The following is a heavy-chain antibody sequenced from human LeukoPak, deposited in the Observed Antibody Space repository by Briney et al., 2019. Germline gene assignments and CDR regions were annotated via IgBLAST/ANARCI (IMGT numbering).Heavy chain of an antibody. D-gene: IGHD3-10*01. V-gene: IGHV1-18*01. J-gene: IGHJ4*02. CDR2: ISAYNGNT. Sequence: GASVKVSCKASGYTFTSYGISWVRQAPGQGLEWMGWISAYNGNTNYAQKLQGRVTMTTDTSTSTAYMELSSLRSEDTAVYYCARDLEYGYYGSGSYYWGQGTLVTVSS. CDR1: GYTFTSYG. CDR3: ARDLEYGYYGSGSYY.